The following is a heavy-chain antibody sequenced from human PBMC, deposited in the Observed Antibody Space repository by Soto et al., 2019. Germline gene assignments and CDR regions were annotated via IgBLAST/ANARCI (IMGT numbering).Heavy chain of an antibody. J-gene: IGHJ4*02. Sequence: EVHLLESGGGLVQPGGSLRLSCAASGFTFSSYAMSWVRQAPGKGLDWVSSISGRGGSTYYADSVKGRFTISRDNSKNTLYLQMDSLRAEDTAVYYCAKGESNDGDYGFDYWGQGTLVTVSS. CDR2: ISGRGGST. CDR1: GFTFSSYA. CDR3: AKGESNDGDYGFDY. V-gene: IGHV3-23*01. D-gene: IGHD4-17*01.